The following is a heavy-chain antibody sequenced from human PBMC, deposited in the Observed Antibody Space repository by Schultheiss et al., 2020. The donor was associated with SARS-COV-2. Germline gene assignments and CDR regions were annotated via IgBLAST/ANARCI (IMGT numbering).Heavy chain of an antibody. J-gene: IGHJ4*02. CDR2: IYYSGST. Sequence: SQTLSLTCTVSGGSIRSGGYYWSWIRQHPGKGLEWIGYIYYSGSTYYNPSLKSRVTISVDTSKNQFSLKLSSVTAADTSVYYCASGRRIAVAGTRFDYWGQGTLVTVSS. V-gene: IGHV4-31*03. CDR3: ASGRRIAVAGTRFDY. CDR1: GGSIRSGGYY. D-gene: IGHD6-19*01.